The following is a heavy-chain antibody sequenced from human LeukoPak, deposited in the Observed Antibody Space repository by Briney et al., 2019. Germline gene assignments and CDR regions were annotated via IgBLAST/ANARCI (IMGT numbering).Heavy chain of an antibody. CDR3: AKDRRDFWSGYVLHYFDY. Sequence: GGSLRLSCAASGFTFSSYGMHWVRQAPGKGLEGVALIRYDGSNKYYADSVKGRFTISRDNSKNTLYLQMNSLRAEDTAVYYCAKDRRDFWSGYVLHYFDYWGQGTLVTVSS. D-gene: IGHD3-3*01. CDR1: GFTFSSYG. J-gene: IGHJ4*02. V-gene: IGHV3-30*02. CDR2: IRYDGSNK.